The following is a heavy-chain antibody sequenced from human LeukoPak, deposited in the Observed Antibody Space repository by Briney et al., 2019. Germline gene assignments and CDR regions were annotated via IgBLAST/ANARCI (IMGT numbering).Heavy chain of an antibody. CDR1: GFTFSSYE. V-gene: IGHV3-48*03. CDR2: ISSSGSTI. J-gene: IGHJ3*02. Sequence: GGSLRLSCAASGFTFSSYEMNWVRQAPGKVLEWVSYISSSGSTIYYADSVKGRFTISRDNAKNSLYLQMNSLRAEDTAVYYCARGGGDYHDAFDIWGQGTMVTVSS. D-gene: IGHD2-21*02. CDR3: ARGGGDYHDAFDI.